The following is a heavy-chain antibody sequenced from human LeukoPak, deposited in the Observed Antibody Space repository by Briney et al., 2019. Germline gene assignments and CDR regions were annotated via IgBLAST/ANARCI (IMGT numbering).Heavy chain of an antibody. V-gene: IGHV1-8*01. Sequence: ASVKVSCKASGYTFTSYDINWVRQATGQGLEWMGWMNPNSGNTGYAQKFQGRVTMTRNTSISTAYMELSSLRSEDTAVYYCASLYSRSSLGVYYYYMDVWGKGTTVTVSS. CDR1: GYTFTSYD. J-gene: IGHJ6*03. D-gene: IGHD6-13*01. CDR3: ASLYSRSSLGVYYYYMDV. CDR2: MNPNSGNT.